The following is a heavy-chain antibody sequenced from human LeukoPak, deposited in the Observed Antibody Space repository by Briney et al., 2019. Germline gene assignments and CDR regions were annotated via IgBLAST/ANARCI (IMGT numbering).Heavy chain of an antibody. V-gene: IGHV4-59*05. J-gene: IGHJ4*02. CDR3: ARIGADILTGFNFDY. CDR1: SGSISNYY. Sequence: SETLSLTCSISSGSISNYYWSWVRQPPGKGLEWIGSIYYSGSTYYNPSLKSRVTISVDTSKNQFSLKLSSVTAADTAVYYCARIGADILTGFNFDYWGQGTLVTVSS. CDR2: IYYSGST. D-gene: IGHD3-9*01.